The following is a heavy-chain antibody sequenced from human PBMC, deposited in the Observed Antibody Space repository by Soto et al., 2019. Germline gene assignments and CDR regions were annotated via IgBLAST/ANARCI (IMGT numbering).Heavy chain of an antibody. V-gene: IGHV4-59*01. CDR3: ARNYDYGNWFDP. CDR2: IYYSGST. Sequence: PSETLSLTCTVSGGSISSYYWSWIRQPPGKGLEWIGYIYYSGSTNYNPSLKSRVTISVDTSKNQFSLKLSSVTAADTAVYYCARNYDYGNWFDPWGQGTLVTVSS. D-gene: IGHD4-17*01. J-gene: IGHJ5*02. CDR1: GGSISSYY.